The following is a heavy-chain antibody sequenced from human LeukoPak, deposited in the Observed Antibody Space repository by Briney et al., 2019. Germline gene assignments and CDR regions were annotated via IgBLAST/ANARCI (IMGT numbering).Heavy chain of an antibody. J-gene: IGHJ5*02. CDR1: GGTFSSYA. D-gene: IGHD2-2*01. CDR2: IIPILGIA. CDR3: ARGRPGVFYCSSTSCPNWFDP. Sequence: ASVKVSCKASGGTFSSYAINWVRQAPGQGLEWMGRIIPILGIANYAQKFQGRVTITADKSTSTAYMELSSLRSEDTAVYYCARGRPGVFYCSSTSCPNWFDPWGQGTLVTVSS. V-gene: IGHV1-69*04.